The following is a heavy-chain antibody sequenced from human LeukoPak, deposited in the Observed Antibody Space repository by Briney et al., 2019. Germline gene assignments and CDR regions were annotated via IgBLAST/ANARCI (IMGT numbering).Heavy chain of an antibody. CDR2: ISGSGGST. J-gene: IGHJ4*02. Sequence: GGTLTLSCAVSGFTLSNYGMSWVRRAPGKGLEWVAGISGSGGSTNYADSVKGRFTISSDNPKNPLYLQMNSLRAEDTAVYFCATRGVVVVFILVGFHKGAYYFDSWGQGALVIASS. CDR1: GFTLSNYG. V-gene: IGHV3-23*01. D-gene: IGHD2-21*01. CDR3: ATRGVVVVFILVGFHKGAYYFDS.